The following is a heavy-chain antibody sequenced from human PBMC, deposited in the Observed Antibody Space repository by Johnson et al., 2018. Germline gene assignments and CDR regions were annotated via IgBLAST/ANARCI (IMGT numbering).Heavy chain of an antibody. CDR1: GFRFSTYA. J-gene: IGHJ3*02. CDR2: IDTDHTT. D-gene: IGHD4/OR15-4a*01. CDR3: AKAIYGDKTGDAFDI. V-gene: IGHV3-23*04. Sequence: VQLVESGGDLVQPGGSLRLSCATSGFRFSTYAMNWVRQAPGKGLEWVSGIDTDHTTLYAESVKGRLPSPRDNYKNMLLMDVTRPRAEDPAVDYCAKAIYGDKTGDAFDIWGQGTLVSVSS.